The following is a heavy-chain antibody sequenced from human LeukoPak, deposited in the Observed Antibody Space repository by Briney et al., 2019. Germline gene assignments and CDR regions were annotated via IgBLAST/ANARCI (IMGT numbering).Heavy chain of an antibody. CDR3: ARDLSEPHWYTSGWSLDV. D-gene: IGHD6-19*01. CDR1: GFTFSSYS. Sequence: GGSLRLSCAASGFTFSSYSMNWVRQAPGKGLEWVSYISSSSSTIYYADSVKGRFTISRDNAKNSLYLQMNSLRAEDTAVYYCARDLSEPHWYTSGWSLDVWGQGTTVTVSS. V-gene: IGHV3-48*04. CDR2: ISSSSSTI. J-gene: IGHJ6*02.